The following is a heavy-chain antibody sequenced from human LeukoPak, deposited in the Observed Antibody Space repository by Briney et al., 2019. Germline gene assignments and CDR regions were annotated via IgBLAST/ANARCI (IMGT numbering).Heavy chain of an antibody. J-gene: IGHJ4*02. CDR2: IWHDGSNN. Sequence: PGGSLRLSCAASGFTFVNYGMHWARQAPGKGLEWLAVIWHDGSNNYYADSVKGRLTISRDNSRDTLYLQMNSLRDEETAVYYCAKDHVEVALEENRFDQWGQVTLVTVSS. D-gene: IGHD2/OR15-2a*01. CDR1: GFTFVNYG. V-gene: IGHV3-33*06. CDR3: AKDHVEVALEENRFDQ.